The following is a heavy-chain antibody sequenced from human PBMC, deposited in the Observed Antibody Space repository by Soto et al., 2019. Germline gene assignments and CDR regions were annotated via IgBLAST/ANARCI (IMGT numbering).Heavy chain of an antibody. CDR2: LHSGGDT. J-gene: IGHJ6*02. CDR3: ARDGPYYYASRMDV. Sequence: SGGGLVPPGGSLRLSCAASGIPVSSNYMTWVRQAPGKGLEWVSVLHSGGDTYYANSVKGRFTISRHDSTNTLFLQMNSLTPEDTAVYYCARDGPYYYASRMDVWGQGTTVTVSS. D-gene: IGHD3-10*01. V-gene: IGHV3-53*04. CDR1: GIPVSSNY.